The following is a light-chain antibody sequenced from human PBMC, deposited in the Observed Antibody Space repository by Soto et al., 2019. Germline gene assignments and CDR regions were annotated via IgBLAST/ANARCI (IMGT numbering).Light chain of an antibody. CDR2: ANN. V-gene: IGLV1-44*01. CDR1: SSNIGSYT. J-gene: IGLJ1*01. CDR3: AAWDDSLNGYV. Sequence: QSALTQPPSASGTPGQRVTISCSGSSSNIGSYTVNWYQQLPGTAPKLLIHANNQRPSGVPDRFSGSKSGTSASLAISWLQSEEADYYCAAWDDSLNGYVFGTGTKVTVL.